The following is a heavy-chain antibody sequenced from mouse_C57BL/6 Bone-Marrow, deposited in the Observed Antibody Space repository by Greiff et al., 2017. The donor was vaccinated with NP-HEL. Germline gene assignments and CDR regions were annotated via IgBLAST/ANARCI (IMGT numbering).Heavy chain of an antibody. J-gene: IGHJ2*01. Sequence: QVQLKQPGAELVKPGASVKMSCKASGYTFTSYWITWVKQRPGQGLEWIGDIYPGSGSTNYNEKFKSKATLTVDTSSSTAYMQLSSLTSEDSAVYYCAREDGSSYDFDYWGQGTTLTVSS. D-gene: IGHD1-1*01. CDR2: IYPGSGST. V-gene: IGHV1-55*01. CDR1: GYTFTSYW. CDR3: AREDGSSYDFDY.